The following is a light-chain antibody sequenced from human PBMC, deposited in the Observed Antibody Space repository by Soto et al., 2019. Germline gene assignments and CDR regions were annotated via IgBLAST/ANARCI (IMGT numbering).Light chain of an antibody. V-gene: IGKV3-11*01. J-gene: IGKJ1*01. Sequence: DIVLTQSPATLSLSPGERATLSCRASQSVSRYLAWYQQKPGQAPRLLIYDASNRATGIPARFSGSGSGTDFTLTISSLEPEDFAVYYCQQRGNWPRTFGQGTKVEIK. CDR1: QSVSRY. CDR3: QQRGNWPRT. CDR2: DAS.